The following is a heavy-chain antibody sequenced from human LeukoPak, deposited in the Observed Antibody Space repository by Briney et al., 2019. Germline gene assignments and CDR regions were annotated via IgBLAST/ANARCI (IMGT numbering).Heavy chain of an antibody. CDR3: AKSLRYFDWTLDY. D-gene: IGHD3-9*01. CDR2: ISWNSGSI. CDR1: GFTFDDYA. Sequence: GRSLRLSCAASGFTFDDYAMHWVRQAPEKGLEWVSGISWNSGSIGYADSVKGRFTISRDNAKNSLYLQMNSLRAEDTAVYYCAKSLRYFDWTLDYWGQGTLVTVSS. J-gene: IGHJ4*02. V-gene: IGHV3-9*01.